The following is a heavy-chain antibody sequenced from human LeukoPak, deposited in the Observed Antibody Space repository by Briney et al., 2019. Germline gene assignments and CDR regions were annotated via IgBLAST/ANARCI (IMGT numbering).Heavy chain of an antibody. D-gene: IGHD3-22*01. CDR3: ARGGDYYDSSGYPY. Sequence: PSETLSLTCTVSGGSISSGGYYWSWIRQPPGKGLEWIGYIYHSGSSHYNPSLKSRVTISVDTSKNQFSLKLSSVTAADTAVYYCARGGDYYDSSGYPYWGQGTLVTFSS. CDR1: GGSISSGGYY. V-gene: IGHV4-30-2*01. CDR2: IYHSGSS. J-gene: IGHJ4*02.